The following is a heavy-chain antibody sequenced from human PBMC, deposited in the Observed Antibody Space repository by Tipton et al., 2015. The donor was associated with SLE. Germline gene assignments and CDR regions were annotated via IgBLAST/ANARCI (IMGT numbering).Heavy chain of an antibody. V-gene: IGHV4-39*07. J-gene: IGHJ4*02. D-gene: IGHD2-15*01. Sequence: TLSLTCTVSGGSISSSSYYWGWIRQPPGKGLEWIGSIYYSGSTYSNPSLKSRVTISVDTSKNQFSLKLSSVTAADTAVYYCARGGCSGGSCLDYWGQGTLVTVSS. CDR3: ARGGCSGGSCLDY. CDR2: IYYSGST. CDR1: GGSISSSSYY.